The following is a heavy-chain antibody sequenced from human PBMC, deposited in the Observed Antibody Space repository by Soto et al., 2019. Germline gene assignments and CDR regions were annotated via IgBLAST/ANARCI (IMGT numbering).Heavy chain of an antibody. CDR1: GFMFNHYA. D-gene: IGHD6-6*01. CDR2: ISGSTGTT. Sequence: EQVLESGGGLVQPGGSLRLSCEASGFMFNHYAMAWVRQTPGKGLEWVSVISGSTGTTYYADSVKGRFTISRDNSKNTVYLQMNSLRVEDSAIYSCAKVIVLGASTLEYWGPGTRVTVSS. V-gene: IGHV3-23*01. J-gene: IGHJ4*02. CDR3: AKVIVLGASTLEY.